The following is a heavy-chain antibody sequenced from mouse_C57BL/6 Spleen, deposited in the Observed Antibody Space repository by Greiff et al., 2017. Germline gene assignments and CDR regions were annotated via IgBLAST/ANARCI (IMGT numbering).Heavy chain of an antibody. CDR2: IDPSDSET. CDR3: ARGGITPGYFDY. J-gene: IGHJ2*01. Sequence: QVQLQQPGAELVRPGSSVKLSCKASGYTFTSYWMHWVKQRPIQGLEWIGNIDPSDSETHYNQKFKDKATLTVDKSSSTAYMQLSSLTSEDSAVYYCARGGITPGYFDYWGQGTTLTVSS. D-gene: IGHD1-1*01. V-gene: IGHV1-52*01. CDR1: GYTFTSYW.